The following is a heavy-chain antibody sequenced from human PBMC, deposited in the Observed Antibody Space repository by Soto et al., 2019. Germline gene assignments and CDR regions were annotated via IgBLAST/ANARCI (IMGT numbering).Heavy chain of an antibody. V-gene: IGHV3-20*04. CDR2: ITWNSGST. Sequence: EVQLVESGGGVVRPGGSLRLSCAASGFMFDDFGMSWVRQAPGKGLEWVSGITWNSGSTGYADSVKGRFTISRDNAKNFLYLQMDRLRAEDTAFYYCARDGGVAVAVDAFDIWGQGTMVTVSS. CDR3: ARDGGVAVAVDAFDI. D-gene: IGHD6-19*01. CDR1: GFMFDDFG. J-gene: IGHJ3*02.